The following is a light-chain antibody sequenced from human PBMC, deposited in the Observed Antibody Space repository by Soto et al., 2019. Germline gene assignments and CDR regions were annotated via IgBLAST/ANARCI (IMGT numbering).Light chain of an antibody. V-gene: IGKV3-15*01. CDR1: QSVSSN. CDR2: GAS. CDR3: XXYNNWPPWT. Sequence: EIVMTQSPVTLSVSPGERATLSCRASQSVSSNLAWYQQKPGQAPRLLIYGASTRATGIPARFSGSGSGTEFTLTISSLQSEDFAIYYCXXYNNWPPWTFGQGTKVEIK. J-gene: IGKJ1*01.